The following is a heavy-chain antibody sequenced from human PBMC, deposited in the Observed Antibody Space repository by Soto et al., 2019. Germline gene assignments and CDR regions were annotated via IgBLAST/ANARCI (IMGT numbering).Heavy chain of an antibody. CDR2: VRGNGDPP. J-gene: IGHJ4*02. CDR1: GFTFSIYA. V-gene: IGHV3-64D*06. Sequence: QPGGSLRLSCSASGFTFSIYAMHWVRHAPGKGLEYVSGVRGNGDPPFYADSVKGRFTISRDNSKNTLYLQMSGLSADDTAVYYCVKSRGGNNFDFFDWGQGALVTVSS. D-gene: IGHD5-12*01. CDR3: VKSRGGNNFDFFD.